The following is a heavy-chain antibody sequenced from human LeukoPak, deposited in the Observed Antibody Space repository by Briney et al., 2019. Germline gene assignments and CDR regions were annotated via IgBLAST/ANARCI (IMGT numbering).Heavy chain of an antibody. CDR2: ISYDGSNK. Sequence: GRSLRLSCAASGFTFSSYAMHWVRQAPGKGLEWVAVISYDGSNKYYADSVKGRFTISRDNSKNTLYLQMNSLRAEDTAVYYCASKDRGYCSSTSCPYDAFDIWGQGTMVTVSS. CDR1: GFTFSSYA. J-gene: IGHJ3*02. CDR3: ASKDRGYCSSTSCPYDAFDI. V-gene: IGHV3-30-3*01. D-gene: IGHD2-2*01.